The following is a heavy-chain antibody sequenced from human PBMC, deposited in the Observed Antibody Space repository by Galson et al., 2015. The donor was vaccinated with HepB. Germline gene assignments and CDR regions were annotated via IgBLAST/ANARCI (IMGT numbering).Heavy chain of an antibody. Sequence: SLRLSCAASGFTFRNYGMHWVRQAPGKGLEWVGVIWYGGSKKQYGDSVKGRFTFSRDTSKNMVNLQMNSLRAEDTAVYYCARDRNWGSTNWHLDLWGRGTLVTVSS. V-gene: IGHV3-33*01. CDR2: IWYGGSKK. CDR3: ARDRNWGSTNWHLDL. CDR1: GFTFRNYG. J-gene: IGHJ2*01. D-gene: IGHD7-27*01.